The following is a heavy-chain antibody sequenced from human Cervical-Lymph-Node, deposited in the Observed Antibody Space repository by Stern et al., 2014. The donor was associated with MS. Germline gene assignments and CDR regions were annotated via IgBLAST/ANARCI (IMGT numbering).Heavy chain of an antibody. CDR1: GFSFSRYA. J-gene: IGHJ4*02. Sequence: MQLVESGGGVVQPGRSLRLSCAASGFSFSRYAMHLVRQAPGKGLEWVALIWYDGSNPYDADSVTGRFTISRDNFKNTLYLQMNSLRAEDTAVYYCASAYSSSHYYFDYWGQGTLVTVSS. V-gene: IGHV3-33*01. D-gene: IGHD6-13*01. CDR3: ASAYSSSHYYFDY. CDR2: IWYDGSNP.